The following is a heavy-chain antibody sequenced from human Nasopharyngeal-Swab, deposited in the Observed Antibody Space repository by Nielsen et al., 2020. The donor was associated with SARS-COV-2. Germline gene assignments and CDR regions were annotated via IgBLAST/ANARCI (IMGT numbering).Heavy chain of an antibody. CDR3: ARVAGLIAAAGDY. Sequence: VRQAPGKGLEWVSSISSSSSYIYYADSVKGRFTISRDNAKNSLYLQMNSLRAEDTAVYYCARVAGLIAAAGDYWGQGTLVTVSS. J-gene: IGHJ4*02. D-gene: IGHD6-13*01. CDR2: ISSSSSYI. V-gene: IGHV3-21*01.